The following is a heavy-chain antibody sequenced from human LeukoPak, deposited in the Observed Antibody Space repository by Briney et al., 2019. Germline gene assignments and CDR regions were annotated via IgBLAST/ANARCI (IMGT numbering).Heavy chain of an antibody. D-gene: IGHD2-21*02. J-gene: IGHJ4*02. V-gene: IGHV1-2*02. CDR2: INPNSGGT. Sequence: ASVKVSCKASGYTITDYYMHWVRQAPGQGLEWMGWINPNSGGTNYAQKFQGRVTMTRDTSISAAYMELSRLGSDDTAVYYCASTIVVLTAGAFDYWGQGTLVTVSS. CDR3: ASTIVVLTAGAFDY. CDR1: GYTITDYY.